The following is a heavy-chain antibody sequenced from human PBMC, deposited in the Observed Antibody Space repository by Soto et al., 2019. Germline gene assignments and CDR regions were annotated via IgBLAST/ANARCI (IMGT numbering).Heavy chain of an antibody. CDR1: GFTFSSYG. D-gene: IGHD5-12*01. J-gene: IGHJ4*02. CDR2: ISYDGSNK. V-gene: IGHV3-30*18. Sequence: QVQLVESGGGVVQPGRSLRLSCVASGFTFSSYGMHWVRQAPGKGLEWVAVISYDGSNKYYADSVKGRFTISRDNSKNTLYLQMNSLRAEDTAVYYCAKDHGRWLRSFGYWGQGTLVTVSS. CDR3: AKDHGRWLRSFGY.